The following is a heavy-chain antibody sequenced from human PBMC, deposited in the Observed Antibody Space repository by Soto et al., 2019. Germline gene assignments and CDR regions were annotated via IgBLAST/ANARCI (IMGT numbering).Heavy chain of an antibody. CDR2: TYYRSKWNY. D-gene: IGHD6-19*01. CDR3: ARDPPDFNSGLDS. CDR1: GDSVSSNGDT. V-gene: IGHV6-1*01. J-gene: IGHJ4*02. Sequence: SQTLSLTCVICGDSVSSNGDTWNWIRQSPSRGLEWLGRTYYRSKWNYDYAISVKSRISIIADTSKNQFFLQLNSVTPEDTAVYYCARDPPDFNSGLDSWGQGTLVTVSS.